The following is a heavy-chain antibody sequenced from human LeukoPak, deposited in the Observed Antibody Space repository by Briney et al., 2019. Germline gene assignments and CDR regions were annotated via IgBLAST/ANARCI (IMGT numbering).Heavy chain of an antibody. J-gene: IGHJ3*02. D-gene: IGHD3-3*01. V-gene: IGHV3-30-3*01. Sequence: GGSLRLSCAASGFTFSSYAMHWVRQAPGKGLEWVAVISYDGSNKYYADSVKGRFTISRDNSKNTLYLQMNSLRAEDTAVYYCAIITIFGVVTPDAFDIWGQGTMVTVSS. CDR3: AIITIFGVVTPDAFDI. CDR2: ISYDGSNK. CDR1: GFTFSSYA.